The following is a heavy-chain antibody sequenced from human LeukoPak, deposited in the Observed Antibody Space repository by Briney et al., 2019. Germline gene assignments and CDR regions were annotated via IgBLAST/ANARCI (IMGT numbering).Heavy chain of an antibody. CDR3: AKGHRYYGSGSYQSH. V-gene: IGHV3-23*01. CDR2: ISGSGGST. D-gene: IGHD3-10*01. J-gene: IGHJ4*02. Sequence: GGSLRLSCAASGFTFSSYAMSWVRQAPGKGLGCVSAISGSGGSTYYADSVKGRFTISRDNSKNTLYLQMNSLRAEETAVYYCAKGHRYYGSGSYQSHWGQGTLVTVSS. CDR1: GFTFSSYA.